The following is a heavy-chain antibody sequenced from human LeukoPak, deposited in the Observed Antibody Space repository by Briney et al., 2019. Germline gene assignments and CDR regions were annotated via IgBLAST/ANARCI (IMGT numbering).Heavy chain of an antibody. D-gene: IGHD1-26*01. J-gene: IGHJ4*02. Sequence: PSETLSLTCTVSGASTSGSGYYWGWIRQPPGKGLEWIGNIYDSGSTYYNASLQSRVTISIDTSKNQFSLRLSSVTAADTAMYYCAKSGGYGLIDYWGQGTLVTVSS. V-gene: IGHV4-39*01. CDR2: IYDSGST. CDR3: AKSGGYGLIDY. CDR1: GASTSGSGYY.